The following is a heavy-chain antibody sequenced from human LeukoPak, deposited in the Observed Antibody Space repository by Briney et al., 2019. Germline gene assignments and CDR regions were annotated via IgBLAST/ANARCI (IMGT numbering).Heavy chain of an antibody. CDR2: IYYSGST. J-gene: IGHJ6*03. V-gene: IGHV4-59*01. CDR1: GGSISSYY. D-gene: IGHD2-21*01. CDR3: ARNSQYYYYMDV. Sequence: PSETLSLTCTVSGGSISSYYWSWIRQPPGKGLEWIGYIYYSGSTNYNPSLKSRVTILVDTSKNQFSLKLSSVTAADTAVYYCARNSQYYYYMDVWGKGTTVTVSS.